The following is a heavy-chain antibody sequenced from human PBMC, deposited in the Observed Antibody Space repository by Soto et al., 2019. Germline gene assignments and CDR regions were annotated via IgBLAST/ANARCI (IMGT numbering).Heavy chain of an antibody. J-gene: IGHJ4*02. CDR3: ARANYFESSGPFDY. CDR1: GGSISSGGYY. CDR2: IYYSGST. Sequence: TLSLTCTVSGGSISSGGYYLSWIRQHPGKGLEWIGYIYYSGSTYYNPSLKSRVTISVDTSKNQFSLKLSSVTAADTAVYYCARANYFESSGPFDYWGPGTLVTVSS. D-gene: IGHD3-22*01. V-gene: IGHV4-31*03.